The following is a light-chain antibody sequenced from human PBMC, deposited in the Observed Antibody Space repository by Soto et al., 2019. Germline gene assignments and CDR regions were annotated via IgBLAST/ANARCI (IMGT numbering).Light chain of an antibody. V-gene: IGKV1-39*01. Sequence: DIQLTQSPSSLSASVGDRVTITCRTSQTVSSNLNWYQRKPGKAPSLLIYASSTLQGGVPSRFIGSGSETEFTLTISRLQPEDFATYYCQQDNMTPFTFGPGTKVHI. CDR1: QTVSSN. J-gene: IGKJ3*01. CDR2: ASS. CDR3: QQDNMTPFT.